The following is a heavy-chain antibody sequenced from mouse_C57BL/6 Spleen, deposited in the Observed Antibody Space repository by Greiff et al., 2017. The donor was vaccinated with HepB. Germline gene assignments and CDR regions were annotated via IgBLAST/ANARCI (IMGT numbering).Heavy chain of an antibody. Sequence: VQLQQSGTELVKPGASVKLSCKASGYTFTSYWMHWVKQRPGQGLEWIGNINPSNGGTNYNEKFKSKATLTVDKSSSTAYMQLSSLTSEDSAVYYGARRGDPSYWYFDVWGTGTTVTVSS. V-gene: IGHV1-53*01. D-gene: IGHD2-10*02. CDR3: ARRGDPSYWYFDV. CDR2: INPSNGGT. J-gene: IGHJ1*03. CDR1: GYTFTSYW.